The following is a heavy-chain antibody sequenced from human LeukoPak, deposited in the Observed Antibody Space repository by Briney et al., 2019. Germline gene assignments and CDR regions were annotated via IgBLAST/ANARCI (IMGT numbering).Heavy chain of an antibody. D-gene: IGHD3-22*01. V-gene: IGHV4-34*01. J-gene: IGHJ6*03. CDR1: GGSLSGYY. CDR2: INHIGST. Sequence: SETLSLTCAVYGGSLSGYYWSGIRQPPPKGREGMGEINHIGSTNYNPPLKQRVTISVDTSNNQFFLKLSSVTAADTAVYYCARDYYDSSGYYPPIGLCYYYMDVWGKGTTVTVSS. CDR3: ARDYYDSSGYYPPIGLCYYYMDV.